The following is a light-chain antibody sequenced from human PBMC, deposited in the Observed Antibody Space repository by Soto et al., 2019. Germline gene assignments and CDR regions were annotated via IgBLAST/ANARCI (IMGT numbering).Light chain of an antibody. CDR3: QQSYSSPKT. J-gene: IGKJ1*01. CDR1: QIISSY. V-gene: IGKV1-39*01. CDR2: GAS. Sequence: DIQMTQSPSSLSASVGDRVTISCRASQIISSYLNWYQQKAGEAPKLLIYGASSLQSGAPPRFSGSGSGTDFTLTISSLQPEDFATYYCQQSYSSPKTFGQGTKVKMK.